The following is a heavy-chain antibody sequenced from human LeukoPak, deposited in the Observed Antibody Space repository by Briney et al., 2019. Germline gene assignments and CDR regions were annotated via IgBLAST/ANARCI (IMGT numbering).Heavy chain of an antibody. V-gene: IGHV5-51*01. J-gene: IGHJ5*02. Sequence: GESLKISCKGSGYSFTSYWIGRVRPMSGKGLEWMGIIYPGDSDTRYSPSFQGQVTISADKSISTAYLQWSSLKASDTAMYYCARREALYCSGGSCYSEWFDPWGQGTLVTVSS. D-gene: IGHD2-15*01. CDR2: IYPGDSDT. CDR3: ARREALYCSGGSCYSEWFDP. CDR1: GYSFTSYW.